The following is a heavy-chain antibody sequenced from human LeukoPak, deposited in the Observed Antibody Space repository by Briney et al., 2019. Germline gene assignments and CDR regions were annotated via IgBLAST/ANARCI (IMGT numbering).Heavy chain of an antibody. CDR1: GGSISSYY. CDR3: ARGGAARLHFQN. V-gene: IGHV4-59*01. CDR2: IYYSGTT. D-gene: IGHD6-6*01. Sequence: SETLSLTCSVSGGSISSYYWSWIRQPPGKGLEWIGHIYYSGTTNYNPSLQSRVTISVDTSKNQFSLNLNSVTAADTAVYYCARGGAARLHFQNWGQGTLVTVSS. J-gene: IGHJ1*01.